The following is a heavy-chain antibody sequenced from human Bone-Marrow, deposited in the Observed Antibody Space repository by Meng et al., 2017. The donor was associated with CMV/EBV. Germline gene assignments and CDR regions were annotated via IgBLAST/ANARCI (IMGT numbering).Heavy chain of an antibody. Sequence: GGSLRLSCAASGFTFSSYSMNWVRQAPGKGLEWVSSISSSSSYIYYADSVKGRFTISRDNAKNSLYLQMNSPRGEDTAVYYCARGLLRYFDWLFPLAFDIWGQGTMVTVSS. CDR3: ARGLLRYFDWLFPLAFDI. CDR1: GFTFSSYS. J-gene: IGHJ3*02. D-gene: IGHD3-9*01. V-gene: IGHV3-21*06. CDR2: ISSSSSYI.